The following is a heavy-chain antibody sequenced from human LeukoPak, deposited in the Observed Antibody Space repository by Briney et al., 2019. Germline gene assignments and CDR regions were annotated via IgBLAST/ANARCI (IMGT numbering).Heavy chain of an antibody. CDR1: GFTFSSYW. J-gene: IGHJ3*02. CDR3: VREYSSSSGRAFDM. D-gene: IGHD6-6*01. CDR2: ISTDGSST. V-gene: IGHV3-74*01. Sequence: GGSLRLSCAAPGFTFSSYWMHWVRQTPGKGLVWVSRISTDGSSTNSVDSVKGRLTISRDNAKNTLYLQMNSLRAEDTAVYYCVREYSSSSGRAFDMWGQGTMVTVSP.